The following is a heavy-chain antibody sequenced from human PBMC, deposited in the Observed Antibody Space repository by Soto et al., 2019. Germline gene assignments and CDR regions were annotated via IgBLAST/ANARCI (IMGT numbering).Heavy chain of an antibody. CDR1: GLPVSSSY. V-gene: IGHV3-53*01. D-gene: IGHD3-3*01. J-gene: IGHJ4*02. CDR3: ARDRFPFGVVRGGYFDY. Sequence: GSLRLSCAASGLPVSSSYVIWGRQAPGQGLEGVSFNHDGEAGDDTDCADSVKGRFTISRDNSKNTLYLQMNSLRAEDTAVYYCARDRFPFGVVRGGYFDYWGQGTLVTVSS. CDR2: NHDGEAGDDT.